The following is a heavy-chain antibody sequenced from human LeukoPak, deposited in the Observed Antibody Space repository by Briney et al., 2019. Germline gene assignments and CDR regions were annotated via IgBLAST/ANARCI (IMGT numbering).Heavy chain of an antibody. CDR3: ARVRRGVVRRSYYFDY. CDR2: ILYDGSNK. CDR1: GFTFSNYD. Sequence: GGSLRLSCAASGFTFSNYDMHWVRQAPGNGLEWVAFILYDGSNKYYADSVKGRFTISRDNSKNTLYLQMNSLRGEDTAVYYCARVRRGVVRRSYYFDYWGQGTLVTVSS. D-gene: IGHD3-10*01. V-gene: IGHV3-30*02. J-gene: IGHJ4*02.